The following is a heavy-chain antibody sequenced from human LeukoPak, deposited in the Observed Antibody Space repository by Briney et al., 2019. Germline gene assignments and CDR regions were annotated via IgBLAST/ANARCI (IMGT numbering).Heavy chain of an antibody. J-gene: IGHJ4*02. CDR3: ARGGPSGSYSFDY. V-gene: IGHV6-1*01. CDR2: TYYRSKWSN. CDR1: GDSVSSSTAA. D-gene: IGHD1-26*01. Sequence: SQTLSLTCAISGDSVSSSTAAWNWIRQSPSRGLEWLGRTYYRSKWSNDYALSLKSRITIHPDTSKNQFSLQLNSVTPEDTAVYYCARGGPSGSYSFDYWGQGTLVTASS.